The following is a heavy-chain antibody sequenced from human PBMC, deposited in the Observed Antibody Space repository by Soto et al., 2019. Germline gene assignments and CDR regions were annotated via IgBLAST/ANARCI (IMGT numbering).Heavy chain of an antibody. D-gene: IGHD4-17*01. Sequence: QVQVMQSGAEVKKPGDSVKVSCKTSGYIFSDYGINWVRQAPGQGLEWMGWSSGYSGHANLAQKFQGRVTMTTDKSTRTAYMELRRLRSDDTAVYYCAKRTSGTTWGESDYWGQGTLVTVSS. J-gene: IGHJ4*02. CDR2: SSGYSGHA. CDR3: AKRTSGTTWGESDY. V-gene: IGHV1-18*04. CDR1: GYIFSDYG.